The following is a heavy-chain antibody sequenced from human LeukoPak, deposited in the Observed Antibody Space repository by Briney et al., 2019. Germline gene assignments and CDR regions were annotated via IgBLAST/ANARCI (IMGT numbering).Heavy chain of an antibody. J-gene: IGHJ3*02. CDR3: ARDWGTFRPGEGSAFDM. CDR2: IFHSGST. D-gene: IGHD3-16*01. CDR1: GGSISSSAYS. V-gene: IGHV4-30-2*01. Sequence: SQTLSLTCAVSGGSISSSAYSWSWIRQPPGKGLEWIGCIFHSGSTYYNPSLKRRVSISVDSSKNQFSLKLSSVTAADTAVYYCARDWGTFRPGEGSAFDMWGQGTMVTVSS.